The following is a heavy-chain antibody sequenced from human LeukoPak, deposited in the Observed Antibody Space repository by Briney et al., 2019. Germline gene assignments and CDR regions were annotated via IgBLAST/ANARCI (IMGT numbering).Heavy chain of an antibody. D-gene: IGHD5-24*01. J-gene: IGHJ5*02. CDR3: ARQGRWPGNSPISWFDP. Sequence: SETLSLTCVVSGGSITASNYYWGWIRQPPGKGLEWIGSTSYSGSTYKNPSLQSRVTLSLGPSGNRFYLSLNSVTAADTAIYYCARQGRWPGNSPISWFDPWGQGTLVTVSS. V-gene: IGHV4-39*07. CDR1: GGSITASNYY. CDR2: TSYSGST.